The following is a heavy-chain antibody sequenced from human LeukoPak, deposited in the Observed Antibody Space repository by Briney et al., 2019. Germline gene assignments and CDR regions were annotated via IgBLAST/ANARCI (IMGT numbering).Heavy chain of an antibody. CDR1: GFTFSSYE. J-gene: IGHJ4*02. CDR2: ISSSGSTI. D-gene: IGHD2-2*01. Sequence: PGGSLRLSCAASGFTFSSYEMNWVRQAPGKGLEWVSYISSSGSTIYYADSMKGRFTISRDNAKNSLYLQMSSLRAEATAVYYCAIDFVVVPAATDDYWGQGTLVTVSS. CDR3: AIDFVVVPAATDDY. V-gene: IGHV3-48*03.